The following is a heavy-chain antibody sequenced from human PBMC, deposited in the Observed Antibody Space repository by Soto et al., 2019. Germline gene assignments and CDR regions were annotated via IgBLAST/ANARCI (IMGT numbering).Heavy chain of an antibody. CDR3: ATRITVFGLLIPPFDP. CDR2: INHTGGT. V-gene: IGHV4-34*01. Sequence: PSETLSLTCAVYGGSVNGYYWNWIRQPPGKGLEWIGEINHTGGTHYNPSLVSRVTMSVGTSKNQFSLRLSSVTAADTAIYYSATRITVFGLLIPPFDPCGQRTQVTVSS. CDR1: GGSVNGYY. D-gene: IGHD1-20*01. J-gene: IGHJ5*02.